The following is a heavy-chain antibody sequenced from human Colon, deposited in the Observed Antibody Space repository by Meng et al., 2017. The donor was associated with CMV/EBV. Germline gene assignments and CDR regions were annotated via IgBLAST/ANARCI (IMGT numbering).Heavy chain of an antibody. Sequence: GESLKISCAASGFTFSSYSMNSVRQAPGKGLEWVSYISSSSTIYYADSVKGRFTISRDNAKNSLFLQMNSLRPEDMAVYYCVKGIRPTVRVPEYSFDVWGQGTPVTVSS. D-gene: IGHD4-11*01. CDR2: ISSSSTI. V-gene: IGHV3-48*04. CDR1: GFTFSSYS. CDR3: VKGIRPTVRVPEYSFDV. J-gene: IGHJ4*02.